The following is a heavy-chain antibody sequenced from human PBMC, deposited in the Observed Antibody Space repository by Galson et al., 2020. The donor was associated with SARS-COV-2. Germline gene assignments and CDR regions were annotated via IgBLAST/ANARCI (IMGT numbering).Heavy chain of an antibody. CDR2: FYYSGST. CDR1: GGSISSSSYC. D-gene: IGHD3-16*01. V-gene: IGHV4-39*01. CDR3: ARHRTAMIALGGVMEGDY. Sequence: ASETLSLTCTVSGGSISSSSYCWGWIRQPPGKGLEWIGNFYYSGSTYYNPSLKSRVTISVDTSKNHFSLRLSSVTAADTAVYYCARHRTAMIALGGVMEGDYWGQGTLVTVSS. J-gene: IGHJ4*02.